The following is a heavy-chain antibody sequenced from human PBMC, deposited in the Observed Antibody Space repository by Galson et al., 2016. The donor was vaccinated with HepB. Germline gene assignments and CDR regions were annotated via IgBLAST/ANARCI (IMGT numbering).Heavy chain of an antibody. CDR3: TRDWQQPGDY. Sequence: SLRLSCAASGFSFSSYWMHWFRQAPGKGLVWVSRIHGDGSRTDYADSVKGRFTISRDNAKNTVYLQMNSLRVDDTAVYFCTRDWQQPGDYWCQGTLVTVAS. V-gene: IGHV3-74*01. D-gene: IGHD6-13*01. CDR1: GFSFSSYW. CDR2: IHGDGSRT. J-gene: IGHJ4*02.